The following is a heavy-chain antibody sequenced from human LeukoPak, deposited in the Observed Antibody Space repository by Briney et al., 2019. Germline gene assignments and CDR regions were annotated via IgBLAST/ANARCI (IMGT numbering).Heavy chain of an antibody. CDR2: ISRSSSDI. Sequence: GGSLRLSCAASGFTFSSHRMNWVRQAPGKGLEWVADISRSSSDIHYADSVTGRFTISRDTAKNSVYLQMNSLRAEDTAVYYCARDLHWGQGTLVTVSS. J-gene: IGHJ4*02. V-gene: IGHV3-48*01. CDR1: GFTFSSHR. CDR3: ARDLH.